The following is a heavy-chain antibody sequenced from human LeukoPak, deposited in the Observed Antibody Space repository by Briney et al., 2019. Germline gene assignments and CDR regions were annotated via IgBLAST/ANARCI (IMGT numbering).Heavy chain of an antibody. J-gene: IGHJ4*02. Sequence: GGSLSLSCAASGFPFISYSMNWVRRAPGKGLEWVSSISSSSSYIYYADSVKGRFTISRDNAKNSLFLQMNSLRAEDTAVYYCARDSHRDGTDYWGQGTLVTVSS. CDR2: ISSSSSYI. D-gene: IGHD1-26*01. CDR3: ARDSHRDGTDY. CDR1: GFPFISYS. V-gene: IGHV3-21*01.